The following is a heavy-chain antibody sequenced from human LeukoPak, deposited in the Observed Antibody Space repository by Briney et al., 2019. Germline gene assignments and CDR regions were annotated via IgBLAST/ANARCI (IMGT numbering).Heavy chain of an antibody. CDR2: ISWNGGTT. Sequence: GGSLRLSCAASGFTFSSYSMNWVRQAPGKGLEWVSLISWNGGTTYYADSVKGRFTISRDNSKNSLYLQMNSLRSEDTALYFCAREYSYYYMDVWGKGTTVTISS. CDR1: GFTFSSYS. V-gene: IGHV3-43*01. J-gene: IGHJ6*03. CDR3: AREYSYYYMDV.